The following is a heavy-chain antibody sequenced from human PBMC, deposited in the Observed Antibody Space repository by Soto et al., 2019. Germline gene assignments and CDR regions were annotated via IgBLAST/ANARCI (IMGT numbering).Heavy chain of an antibody. V-gene: IGHV4-4*02. CDR2: IHHSGST. CDR3: ASRATCFAP. Sequence: QVQLQESGPGLVKPSGTLSLTCAVSGGSISSSDWWSWVRQPPRKGLGLVGEIHHSGSTNYNPSLKGRVTISVDKDENNLCLNQTSVTAGATDVYYCASRATCFAPWGQGTLVTVSS. D-gene: IGHD1-1*01. J-gene: IGHJ5*02. CDR1: GGSISSSDW.